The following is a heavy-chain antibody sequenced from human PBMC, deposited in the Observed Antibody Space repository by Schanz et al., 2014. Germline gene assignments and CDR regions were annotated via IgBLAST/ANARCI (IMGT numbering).Heavy chain of an antibody. CDR2: INPDSGGT. V-gene: IGHV1-2*06. Sequence: QVQLVQSGAEVKKPGASVKVSCKASGYTFTGHHMHWVRQAPGQGLEWMGRINPDSGGTNYAQKFQGRVTMTRDMSINTAYMELSRLRSDDSAVYYCASDFWSGYSHYYYGLDVWGQGTTVTVSS. CDR1: GYTFTGHH. CDR3: ASDFWSGYSHYYYGLDV. J-gene: IGHJ6*02. D-gene: IGHD3-3*01.